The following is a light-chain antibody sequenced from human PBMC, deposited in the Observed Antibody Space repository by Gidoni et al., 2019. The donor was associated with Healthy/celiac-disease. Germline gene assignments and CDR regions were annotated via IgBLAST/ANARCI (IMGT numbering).Light chain of an antibody. V-gene: IGKV3-11*01. J-gene: IGKJ2*01. Sequence: EIVLTQSPATLSLSPGERATLSCRASQSVSSYLAWYQQKPGQAPRLLIYDASNRATGIPARFSGRGSGTDFTLTISSLEPEDFAFYYCQRRSNWPRYTFGEXTKLEIK. CDR2: DAS. CDR1: QSVSSY. CDR3: QRRSNWPRYT.